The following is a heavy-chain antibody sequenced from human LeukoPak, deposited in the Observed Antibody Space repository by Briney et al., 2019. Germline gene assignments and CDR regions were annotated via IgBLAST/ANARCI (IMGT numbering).Heavy chain of an antibody. CDR1: GFTFSSYA. Sequence: GGSLRLSCAASGFTFSSYAMSWVRQAPGKGLEWVSAISGSGGSTYYADSMKSRFTISRDNSKNTLYLQMNSLRAEDTAVYYCAKSLRITIFGVVALFDYWGQGTLVTVSS. J-gene: IGHJ4*02. CDR2: ISGSGGST. D-gene: IGHD3-3*01. V-gene: IGHV3-23*01. CDR3: AKSLRITIFGVVALFDY.